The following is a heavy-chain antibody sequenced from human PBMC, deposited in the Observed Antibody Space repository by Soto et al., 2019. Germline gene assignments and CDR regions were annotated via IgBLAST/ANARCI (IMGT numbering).Heavy chain of an antibody. Sequence: GGSLRLSCAASGFTFSKYSMNWVRQAPGKGLEWVPYIRSNSRKYYADSVKGRSLIASDDVMDSLYLQMNSLREEDTAIYYCVSDYNYAFDYWGPGSPGTVAS. CDR1: GFTFSKYS. V-gene: IGHV3-48*02. CDR3: VSDYNYAFDY. J-gene: IGHJ4*02. CDR2: IRSNSRK. D-gene: IGHD5-18*01.